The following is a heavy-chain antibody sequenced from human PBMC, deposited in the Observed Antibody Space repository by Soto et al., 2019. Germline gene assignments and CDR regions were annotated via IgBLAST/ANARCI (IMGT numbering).Heavy chain of an antibody. D-gene: IGHD6-13*01. CDR1: GGSSIGSNYY. J-gene: IGHJ5*02. V-gene: IGHV4-39*01. CDR2: IYYSGST. Sequence: LVTLCHTWTVAGGSSIGSNYYWGWISQPPGKGLEWIGSIYYSGSTYYNPSLKSRVTISVDTTKNQFSLKLSPETAADTAVYYCARHHPDSNSWYSDWFDPWGQGTLVTV. CDR3: ARHHPDSNSWYSDWFDP.